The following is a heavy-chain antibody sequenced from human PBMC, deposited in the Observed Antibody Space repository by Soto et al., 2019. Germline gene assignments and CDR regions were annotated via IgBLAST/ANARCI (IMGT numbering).Heavy chain of an antibody. D-gene: IGHD3-3*01. CDR2: VSYDGSNK. CDR1: GFTFSSYG. Sequence: QVQLVESGGGVVQPGRSLRLSCAASGFTFSSYGMHWVRQAPGKGLEWVAVVSYDGSNKYYADSVKGRFTISRDNSKNTLYLQRNSLRAEDTAVYYCAKESGYYSPHLDYWGQGTLVTVSS. CDR3: AKESGYYSPHLDY. J-gene: IGHJ4*02. V-gene: IGHV3-30*18.